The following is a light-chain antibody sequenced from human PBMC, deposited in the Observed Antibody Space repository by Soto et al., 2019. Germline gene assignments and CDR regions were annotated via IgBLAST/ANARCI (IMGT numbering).Light chain of an antibody. CDR3: QQYGSSLVT. V-gene: IGKV3-20*01. J-gene: IGKJ1*01. CDR1: QSVSSSY. CDR2: RAS. Sequence: EIVLTQSPGTLSLSPGERATLSCRASQSVSSSYLAWYQQKPGQAPRLLLYRASNRATGVPDRFSGSGSGTDFALTINRLEPEDFAVYYCQQYGSSLVTFGQGTKVDIK.